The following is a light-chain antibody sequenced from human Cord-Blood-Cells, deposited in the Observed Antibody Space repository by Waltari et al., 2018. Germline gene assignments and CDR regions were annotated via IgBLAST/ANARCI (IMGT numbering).Light chain of an antibody. V-gene: IGKV4-1*01. CDR1: QSVLYSSNNKNY. CDR3: QQYYSTLWT. J-gene: IGKJ1*01. Sequence: DIVMTQSHDSLAVSLGERATINCKSSQSVLYSSNNKNYLAWYQQKPGQPPKLLIYWASTRESGVPDRFSGSGSGTDFTLTISSLQAEDVAVYYCQQYYSTLWTFGQGTKVEIK. CDR2: WAS.